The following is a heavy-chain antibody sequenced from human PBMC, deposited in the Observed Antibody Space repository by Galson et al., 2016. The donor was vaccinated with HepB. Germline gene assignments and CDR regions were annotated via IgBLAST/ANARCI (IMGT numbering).Heavy chain of an antibody. J-gene: IGHJ5*02. D-gene: IGHD6-13*01. V-gene: IGHV3-33*01. CDR1: GFTFSSSA. Sequence: SLRLSCAASGFTFSSSAMHWVRQAPGKGLEWVAVIWFDGSKKYYADSVKGRFTISRDNSKNILYLQMSSLRAEDTAVYYCARVGAVGMGNALDPWGQGTLVTVSS. CDR3: ARVGAVGMGNALDP. CDR2: IWFDGSKK.